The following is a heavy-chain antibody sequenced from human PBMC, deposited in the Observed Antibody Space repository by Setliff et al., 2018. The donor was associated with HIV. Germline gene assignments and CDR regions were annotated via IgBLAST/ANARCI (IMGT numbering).Heavy chain of an antibody. CDR1: GGSISSHY. D-gene: IGHD2-2*01. J-gene: IGHJ4*02. CDR3: ARDGYSVGYCSSTSCYAADFDY. Sequence: SETLSLTCTVSGGSISSHYWSWIRQPPGKGLEWIGSIHYSGSTNYNPSLKSRVTITRDTSASTAYMELSSLRSEDTAVYYCARDGYSVGYCSSTSCYAADFDYWGQGTLVTVSS. CDR2: IHYSGST. V-gene: IGHV4-59*11.